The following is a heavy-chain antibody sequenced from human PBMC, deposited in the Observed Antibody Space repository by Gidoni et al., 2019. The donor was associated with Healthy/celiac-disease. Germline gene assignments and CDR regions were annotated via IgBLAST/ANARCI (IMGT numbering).Heavy chain of an antibody. CDR3: ARVGVAVAGIDAFDI. J-gene: IGHJ3*02. CDR1: GSTFSSYA. V-gene: IGHV3-30-3*01. D-gene: IGHD6-19*01. CDR2: RSYDGSNK. Sequence: QVQLVESGGGVLQPGRSLGLSCAAPGSTFSSYAMPWVRQAPGKGLESVAVRSYDGSNKYYADSVKGRFTISRDNSKNTLYLQMNSLRAEDTAVYYCARVGVAVAGIDAFDIWGQGTMVTVSS.